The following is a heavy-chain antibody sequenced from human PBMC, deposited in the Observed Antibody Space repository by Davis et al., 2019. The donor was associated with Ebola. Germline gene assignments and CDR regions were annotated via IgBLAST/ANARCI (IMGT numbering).Heavy chain of an antibody. J-gene: IGHJ3*02. CDR2: ISGSGGST. Sequence: PGGSLRLSCAASGFTSSSYAMSWVRQAPGKGLEWVSAISGSGGSTYYADSVKGRFTISRDNSKNTLYLQMNSLRAEDTAVYYCAKDLKWELRGHAFDIWGQGTMVTVSS. CDR1: GFTSSSYA. D-gene: IGHD1-26*01. V-gene: IGHV3-23*01. CDR3: AKDLKWELRGHAFDI.